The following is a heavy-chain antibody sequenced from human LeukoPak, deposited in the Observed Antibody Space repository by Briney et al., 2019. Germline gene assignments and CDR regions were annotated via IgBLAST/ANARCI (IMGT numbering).Heavy chain of an antibody. J-gene: IGHJ5*02. CDR2: INHSGST. Sequence: SEPLSLTCAVYGGSFSGYYWSWIRQPPGKGLEWIGEINHSGSTNYNPSLKSRVTISVDTSKNQFSLKLSSVTAADTAVYYCARPKTTVWFDPWGQGTLVTVSS. CDR1: GGSFSGYY. D-gene: IGHD4-17*01. CDR3: ARPKTTVWFDP. V-gene: IGHV4-34*01.